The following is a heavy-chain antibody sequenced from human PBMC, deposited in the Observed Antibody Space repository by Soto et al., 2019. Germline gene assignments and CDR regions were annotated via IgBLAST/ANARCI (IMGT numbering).Heavy chain of an antibody. CDR1: GFTVSSNY. J-gene: IGHJ4*02. V-gene: IGHV3-53*01. CDR2: IYSGGST. D-gene: IGHD6-13*01. CDR3: AREGIRLRYYFDY. Sequence: GGSLRLSCAASGFTVSSNYMSWVRQAPGKGLEWVSVIYSGGSTYYADSVKGRFTISRDNSKNTLYLQMNSLRAEDTAVYYCAREGIRLRYYFDYWGQGTLVTVSS.